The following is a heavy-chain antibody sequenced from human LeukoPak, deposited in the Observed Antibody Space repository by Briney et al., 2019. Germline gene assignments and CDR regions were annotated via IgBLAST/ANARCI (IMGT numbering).Heavy chain of an antibody. CDR3: AKQAHSGWYLDY. J-gene: IGHJ4*02. V-gene: IGHV3-23*01. D-gene: IGHD6-19*01. CDR1: GFTFSSYA. CDR2: ISGSGVST. Sequence: GGSLGLPCAASGFTFSSYAMSWVGQAQGKGLEWVSAISGSGVSTYYADSVKGRFTISRDNSKNTLYLQMNSLRAEDTAVYYCAKQAHSGWYLDYWGQGTLVTVSS.